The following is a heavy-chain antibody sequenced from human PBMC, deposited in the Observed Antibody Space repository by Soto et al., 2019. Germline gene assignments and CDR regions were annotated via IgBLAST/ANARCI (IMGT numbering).Heavy chain of an antibody. V-gene: IGHV3-23*01. D-gene: IGHD3-22*01. CDR3: AKSYDSSGYYSFFDY. Sequence: GGLRLSCAASGFTFSSYAMSWVRQAPGKGLEWVSAISGSGGSTYYADSVKGRFTISRDNSKNTLYLQMNSLRAEDTAVYYCAKSYDSSGYYSFFDYWGQGTLVTVSS. CDR1: GFTFSSYA. CDR2: ISGSGGST. J-gene: IGHJ4*02.